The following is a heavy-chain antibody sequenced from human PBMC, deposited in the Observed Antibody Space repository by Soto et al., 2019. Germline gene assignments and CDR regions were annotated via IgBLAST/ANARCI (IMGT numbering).Heavy chain of an antibody. CDR1: GFTFSSYA. Sequence: QVQLVESGGGVVQPGRSLRLSCAASGFTFSSYAMHWVRQAPGKGLEWVAVISYDGSNKYYADSVKGRFTISRDNSKNTLYLQMNSLRDEDTAVYYCARGRWATVTYFDYWGQGTLVTVSS. CDR3: ARGRWATVTYFDY. J-gene: IGHJ4*02. V-gene: IGHV3-30-3*01. CDR2: ISYDGSNK. D-gene: IGHD4-17*01.